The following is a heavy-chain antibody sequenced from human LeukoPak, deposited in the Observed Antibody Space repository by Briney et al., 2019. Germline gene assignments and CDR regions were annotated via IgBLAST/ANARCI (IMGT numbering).Heavy chain of an antibody. Sequence: GGSLRLSCAASGFTFSSYWMHWVRHAPGKGLVWVSRINSDGSSTSYADSVKGRFTISRDNAKNTLYLQMNSLRAEDTAVYYCAAGNILTGYYIDYGGQGTLVTVSS. CDR2: INSDGSST. D-gene: IGHD3-9*01. CDR1: GFTFSSYW. V-gene: IGHV3-74*01. J-gene: IGHJ4*02. CDR3: AAGNILTGYYIDY.